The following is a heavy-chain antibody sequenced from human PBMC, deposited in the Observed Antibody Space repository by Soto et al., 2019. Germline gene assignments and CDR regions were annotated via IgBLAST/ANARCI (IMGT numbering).Heavy chain of an antibody. Sequence: EVQLVESGGGLVQPGRSLRLSCAASGFTFDDYAMHWVRQAPGKGLEWVSGISWNSGSIGYADSVKGRFTISRDNAKNSLYLQMNSLRAEDTALYYCAKDQSATATTFDYWGQGTLVTVSS. CDR2: ISWNSGSI. J-gene: IGHJ4*02. V-gene: IGHV3-9*01. CDR3: AKDQSATATTFDY. D-gene: IGHD4-17*01. CDR1: GFTFDDYA.